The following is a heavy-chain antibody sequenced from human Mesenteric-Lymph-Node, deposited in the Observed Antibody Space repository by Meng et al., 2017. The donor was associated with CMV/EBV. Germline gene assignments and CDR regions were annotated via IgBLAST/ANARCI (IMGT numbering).Heavy chain of an antibody. CDR3: ARTTDYYYYFDK. D-gene: IGHD3-22*01. CDR1: GGSISSYY. Sequence: SETLSLTCTVSGGSISSYYLRWIRQPAGTGLEWIGPIYTSETTNFNPSLKSRVTMSLDTSKNHFSLNLSSVTAADTAVVCCARTTDYYYYFDKWGQGTLVTVSS. J-gene: IGHJ4*02. CDR2: IYTSETT. V-gene: IGHV4-4*07.